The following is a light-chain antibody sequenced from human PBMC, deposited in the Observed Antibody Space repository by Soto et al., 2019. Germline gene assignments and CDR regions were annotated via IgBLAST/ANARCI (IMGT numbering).Light chain of an antibody. CDR1: SSDVGAYNY. Sequence: QPVLTQPASVSGSPGQSITISCTGTSSDVGAYNYVSWYQHHPGKAPKLMIYDVNNRPSGVSNRFSGSKSGNTASLTISGLQAEDEADYYCSSYTSSSTPYVFGTGTKLTVL. J-gene: IGLJ1*01. V-gene: IGLV2-14*03. CDR3: SSYTSSSTPYV. CDR2: DVN.